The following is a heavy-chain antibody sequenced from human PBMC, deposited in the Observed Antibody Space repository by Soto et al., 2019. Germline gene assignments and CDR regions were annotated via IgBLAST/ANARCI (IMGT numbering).Heavy chain of an antibody. D-gene: IGHD3-22*01. Sequence: AGGSLRLSCAASGFSFEDYGMSWVRQVPGKGLEWVSNINWNGDRTYYADSVKGRFTISRDNSKNTLYLQMNSLRAEDTAVYYCAKDFTYYYDSSGYYSSYYYYGMDVWGQGTTVTVSS. CDR1: GFSFEDYG. J-gene: IGHJ6*02. CDR3: AKDFTYYYDSSGYYSSYYYYGMDV. CDR2: INWNGDRT. V-gene: IGHV3-20*04.